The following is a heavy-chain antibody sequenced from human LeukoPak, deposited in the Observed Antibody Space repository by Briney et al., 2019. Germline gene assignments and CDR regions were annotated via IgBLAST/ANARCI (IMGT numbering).Heavy chain of an antibody. J-gene: IGHJ4*02. CDR1: GFTFSSYS. D-gene: IGHD3-9*01. V-gene: IGHV3-48*01. CDR2: ISSSSSTI. CDR3: ARLQLGDSYDILTGYYNVPDYFDY. Sequence: GGSLRLSCAASGFTFSSYSMNWVRQAPGKGLEWVSYISSSSSTIYYADPVKGRFTISRDNAKNSLYLQMNSLRAEDTAVYYCARLQLGDSYDILTGYYNVPDYFDYWGQGTLVTVSS.